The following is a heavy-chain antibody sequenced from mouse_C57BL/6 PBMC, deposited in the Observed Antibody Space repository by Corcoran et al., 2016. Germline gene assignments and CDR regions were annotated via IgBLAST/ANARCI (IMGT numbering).Heavy chain of an antibody. V-gene: IGHV9-3*01. CDR1: GYTFTTYG. CDR3: ARSGYYGSSYRFAY. CDR2: INTYSGVP. D-gene: IGHD1-1*01. J-gene: IGHJ3*01. Sequence: QIQLVQSGPELKKPGETVKISCKASGYTFTTYGMSWVKQAPGKGLKWMGWINTYSGVPTYADDFKGRFAFSLETSVSTAYLQINNLKNEDTATYFCARSGYYGSSYRFAYWGQGTLVTVSA.